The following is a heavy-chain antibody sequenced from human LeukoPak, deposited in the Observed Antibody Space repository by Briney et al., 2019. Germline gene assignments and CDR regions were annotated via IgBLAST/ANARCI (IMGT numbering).Heavy chain of an antibody. D-gene: IGHD6-13*01. J-gene: IGHJ4*02. V-gene: IGHV4-34*01. CDR2: INHSGST. CDR3: ARGPDIAAAGTLGYYFDY. CDR1: GGSFSGYY. Sequence: SETLSLTCAVYGGSFSGYYWSWIRQPPGKGLEWIGEINHSGSTNYNPSLKSRVTISVDTSKNQFSLKLSSVTAADTAVYYCARGPDIAAAGTLGYYFDYWGQGTLVTVSS.